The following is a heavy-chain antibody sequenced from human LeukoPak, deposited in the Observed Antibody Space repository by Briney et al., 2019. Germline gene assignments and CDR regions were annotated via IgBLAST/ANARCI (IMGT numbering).Heavy chain of an antibody. V-gene: IGHV4-59*01. CDR2: IYYSGST. CDR3: ARMPDILTGLDS. CDR1: GGSLSNYY. D-gene: IGHD3-9*01. J-gene: IGHJ4*02. Sequence: SETLSLTCTVSGGSLSNYYWNWIRQPPGKGLEWIAYIYYSGSTNYNPSLESRVTISLDTSKNQFSLKLSSVTTADTAVYYCARMPDILTGLDSWGQGTLVTVSS.